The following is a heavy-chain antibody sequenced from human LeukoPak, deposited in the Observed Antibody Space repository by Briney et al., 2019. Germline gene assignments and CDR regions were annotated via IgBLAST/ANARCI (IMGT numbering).Heavy chain of an antibody. CDR3: ASGYCSSTSCYPMYYMDV. Sequence: SVKVSCKASGGTFSSYAISWVRQAPGQGLEWMGRIIPILGIANYAQKFQGRVTITADKSTSTAYMELSSLRSEDTTVYYCASGYCSSTSCYPMYYMDVWGKGTTVTVSS. D-gene: IGHD2-2*01. J-gene: IGHJ6*03. CDR2: IIPILGIA. V-gene: IGHV1-69*04. CDR1: GGTFSSYA.